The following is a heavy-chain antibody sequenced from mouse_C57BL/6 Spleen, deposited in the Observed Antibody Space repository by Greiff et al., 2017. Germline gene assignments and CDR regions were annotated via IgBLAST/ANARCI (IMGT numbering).Heavy chain of an antibody. V-gene: IGHV3-6*01. CDR3: EWGDYGSSGFAY. CDR2: ISSDGSN. D-gene: IGHD1-1*01. CDR1: GYSITSGYY. J-gene: IGHJ3*01. Sequence: EVQVVESGPGLVKPSQSLSLTCSVTGYSITSGYYWNWIRQFPGNKLEWMGYISSDGSNKYNPSLKNRISITRTTSKNQFFLKLNSVTTEDTATYYCEWGDYGSSGFAYWGQGTLVTVSA.